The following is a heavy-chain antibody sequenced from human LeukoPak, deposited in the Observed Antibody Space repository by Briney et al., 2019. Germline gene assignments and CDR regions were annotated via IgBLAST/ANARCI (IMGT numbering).Heavy chain of an antibody. D-gene: IGHD2-2*01. J-gene: IGHJ4*02. CDR1: GGSFSSYY. CDR2: INHSGST. Sequence: PSETLSLTCAVYGGSFSSYYWSWIRQPPGKGLEWIGEINHSGSTNYNPSLKSRVTISVDTSKNQFSLKLSSVTAADTAVYYCARGLARGCSTSCPYYFDYWGQGTLVTVSS. CDR3: ARGLARGCSTSCPYYFDY. V-gene: IGHV4-34*01.